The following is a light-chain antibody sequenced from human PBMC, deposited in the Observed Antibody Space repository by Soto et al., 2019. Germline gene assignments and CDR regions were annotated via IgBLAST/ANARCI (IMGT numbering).Light chain of an antibody. Sequence: EIVLTQSPATLSLSPGERATLYCRASQSVSSYLAWYQQKPGQAPRLLIYDASNRATGIPARFSGSGSGTDFTLTISSLEPEDFAVYYCQQRSNFTFGPGTKVDIK. J-gene: IGKJ3*01. CDR3: QQRSNFT. CDR2: DAS. CDR1: QSVSSY. V-gene: IGKV3-11*01.